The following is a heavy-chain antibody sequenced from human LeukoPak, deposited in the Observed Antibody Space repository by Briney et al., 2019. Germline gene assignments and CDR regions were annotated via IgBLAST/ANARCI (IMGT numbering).Heavy chain of an antibody. CDR1: GGSISSSSYY. V-gene: IGHV4-39*07. Sequence: SETLSLTCTVSGGSISSSSYYWGWIRQPPGKGLEWIGSIYYSGSTYYTPSLKSRVTISIDTSKNQFSLKLNSVTAADTAVYYCARVRGSWLNYSDYRGQGTLVTVSS. J-gene: IGHJ4*02. D-gene: IGHD6-13*01. CDR3: ARVRGSWLNYSDY. CDR2: IYYSGST.